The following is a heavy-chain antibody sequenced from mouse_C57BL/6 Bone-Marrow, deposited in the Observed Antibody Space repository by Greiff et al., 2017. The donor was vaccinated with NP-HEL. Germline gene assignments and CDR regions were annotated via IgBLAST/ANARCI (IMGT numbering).Heavy chain of an antibody. CDR3: ARGGVYSMAWFAY. D-gene: IGHD2-10*02. CDR2: INPYNGGT. CDR1: GYTFTDYY. Sequence: EVHLVESGPVLVKPGASVKMSCKASGYTFTDYYMNWVKQSHGTSLEWIGVINPYNGGTSYNQKFKGKATLTVDKSSSTAYMELNSLTSEDSAVYYCARGGVYSMAWFAYWGQGTLVTVSA. J-gene: IGHJ3*01. V-gene: IGHV1-19*01.